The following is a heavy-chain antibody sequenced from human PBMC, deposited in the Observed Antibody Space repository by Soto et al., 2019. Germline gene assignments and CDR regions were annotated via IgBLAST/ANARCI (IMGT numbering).Heavy chain of an antibody. Sequence: EVLLLESGGVLVQPGGSLRLSCAASGFTFSTSAMSWVRQAPGMGLEWVSGISGSGASTYYADSVKGRFTISRDNVKNTLSLQMNSLRAQDTALYYGAKGKSSVYGAFALWGQGTMVTVSS. J-gene: IGHJ3*01. CDR3: AKGKSSVYGAFAL. CDR2: ISGSGAST. D-gene: IGHD3-22*01. CDR1: GFTFSTSA. V-gene: IGHV3-23*01.